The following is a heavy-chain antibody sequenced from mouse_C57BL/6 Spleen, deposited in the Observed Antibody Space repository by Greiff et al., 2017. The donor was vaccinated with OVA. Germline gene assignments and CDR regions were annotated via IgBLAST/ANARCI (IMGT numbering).Heavy chain of an antibody. CDR3: ATDGYDGVEWYFDV. Sequence: VQLQQSGAELVKPGASVKISCTASGFTFTDYYINWVKQRPGQGLEWIGKIGPGSGSTYYKEKFKGKATLTADKSSSNAYMQLSRLTSEESAVYFCATDGYDGVEWYFDVWGTGTTVTVSS. D-gene: IGHD2-2*01. V-gene: IGHV1-77*01. J-gene: IGHJ1*03. CDR1: GFTFTDYY. CDR2: IGPGSGST.